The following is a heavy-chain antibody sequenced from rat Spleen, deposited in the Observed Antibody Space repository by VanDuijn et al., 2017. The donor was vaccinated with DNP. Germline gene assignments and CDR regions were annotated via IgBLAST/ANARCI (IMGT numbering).Heavy chain of an antibody. CDR2: ISCDGSDI. CDR1: GITFSDHN. D-gene: IGHD1-4*01. Sequence: EVQLVESGGGLVQPGRSLKLSCAVSGITFSDHNMAWVRQAPKKGLEWVATISCDGSDIYYRDSVKGRFTFSRDNAKSTLYLQMDSLRSEDTATYYCARHVPGYNVMDAWGQGTSVTVSS. J-gene: IGHJ4*01. V-gene: IGHV5-7*01. CDR3: ARHVPGYNVMDA.